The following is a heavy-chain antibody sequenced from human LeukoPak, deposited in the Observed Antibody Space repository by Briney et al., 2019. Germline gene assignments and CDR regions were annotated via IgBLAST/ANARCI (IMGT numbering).Heavy chain of an antibody. Sequence: SETLSLTCAVYGGSFSGYYWSWIRQPPGKGLEWIGEINHSGSTNYNPSLKSRVTISVDTSKNQFSLKLSSVTAADTAVYYCAGGRVRHKLALDYWGQGTLVPVSS. V-gene: IGHV4-34*01. CDR2: INHSGST. D-gene: IGHD6-6*01. CDR1: GGSFSGYY. CDR3: AGGRVRHKLALDY. J-gene: IGHJ4*02.